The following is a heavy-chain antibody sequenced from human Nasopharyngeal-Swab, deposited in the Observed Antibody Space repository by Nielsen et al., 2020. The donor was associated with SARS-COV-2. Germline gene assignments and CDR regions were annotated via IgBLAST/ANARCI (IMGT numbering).Heavy chain of an antibody. CDR3: ARPGRLGNWYFDL. CDR1: GGSISSYY. Sequence: SETLSLTCTVSGGSISSYYWSWIRQSPGKGLEWIGEIYHSGSTNYNPSLKSRVTISVDKSKNQFSLKLSSVTAADTAVYYCARPGRLGNWYFDLWGRGTLVTVSS. CDR2: IYHSGST. J-gene: IGHJ2*01. V-gene: IGHV4-59*12.